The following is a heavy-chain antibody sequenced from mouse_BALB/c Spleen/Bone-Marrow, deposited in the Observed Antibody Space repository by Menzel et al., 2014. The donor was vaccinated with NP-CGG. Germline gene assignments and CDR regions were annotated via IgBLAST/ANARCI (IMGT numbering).Heavy chain of an antibody. CDR1: GYSFTGYT. D-gene: IGHD1-1*01. CDR3: ARYYGSTWYFDV. CDR2: INPYNGGT. Sequence: EVQLQQSGPELVKPGASMKISCKASGYSFTGYTMNWVKQSHGKNLEWIGLINPYNGGTTYNQYFKGKATLTVDRSSSTAYMELLSLTAEDSAVYYCARYYGSTWYFDVWGAGTTVTVSS. V-gene: IGHV1-18*01. J-gene: IGHJ1*01.